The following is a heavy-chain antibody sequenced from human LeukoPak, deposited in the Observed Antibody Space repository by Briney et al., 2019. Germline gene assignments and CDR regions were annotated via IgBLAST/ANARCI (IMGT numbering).Heavy chain of an antibody. CDR2: ISAFNGNT. CDR1: SYMFNIYG. Sequence: ASVKVSCKASSYMFNIYGISWVRQAPGQGLEWMGWISAFNGNTNYARNFQDRVTMTTDTSTSTAYMELTSLRSDDTAVYYCARSPPSTGYDLFDTWGQGTLVTVSS. CDR3: ARSPPSTGYDLFDT. J-gene: IGHJ4*02. D-gene: IGHD5-12*01. V-gene: IGHV1-18*01.